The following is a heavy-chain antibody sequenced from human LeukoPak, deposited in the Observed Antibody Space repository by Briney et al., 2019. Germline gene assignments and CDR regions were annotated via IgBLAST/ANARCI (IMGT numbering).Heavy chain of an antibody. CDR2: IRSDGSDT. CDR1: GFTFSDTW. J-gene: IGHJ2*01. CDR3: AREEHYRRYFAL. Sequence: GGSLRLSCAASGFTFSDTWMHWVRQAPGEGLVWVSRIRSDGSDTRYAESVKGRFTISRDNAKNTLYLQMNSLRAEDTAVYYCAREEHYRRYFALWGRGTLVTVSS. D-gene: IGHD3-16*02. V-gene: IGHV3-74*01.